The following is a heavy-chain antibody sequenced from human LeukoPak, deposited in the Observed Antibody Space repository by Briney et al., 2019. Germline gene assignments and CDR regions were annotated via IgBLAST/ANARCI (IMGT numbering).Heavy chain of an antibody. CDR1: GGSLSGYY. CDR2: INLSGST. V-gene: IGHV4-34*01. D-gene: IGHD1-26*01. J-gene: IGHJ4*02. Sequence: SETLSLTCAVYGGSLSGYYWTWIRQPPGKGLEWIGEINLSGSTNYNPSLKSRVTISVDTSKYRFSLELSSVTAADTAVYYCARRVGARYYFDYWGQGTLVTVSS. CDR3: ARRVGARYYFDY.